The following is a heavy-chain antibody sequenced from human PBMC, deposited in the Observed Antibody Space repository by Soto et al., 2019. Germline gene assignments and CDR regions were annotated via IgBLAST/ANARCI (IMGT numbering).Heavy chain of an antibody. CDR3: ARVRQGCSANNCYFDP. J-gene: IGHJ5*01. CDR2: GHISGHS. V-gene: IGHV4-4*02. CDR1: GGSVRAPDW. D-gene: IGHD1-1*01. Sequence: PSETLSLTCTLSGGSVRAPDWWNWVRQSPDKGLEWIAEGHISGHSNYNPSLRSRVSVSIDSSKNQFYLNLNSVTAADTAIYYCARVRQGCSANNCYFDPWGQGTQVTAPQ.